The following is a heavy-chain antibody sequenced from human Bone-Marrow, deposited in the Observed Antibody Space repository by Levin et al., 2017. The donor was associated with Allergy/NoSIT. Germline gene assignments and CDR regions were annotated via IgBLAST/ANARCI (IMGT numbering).Heavy chain of an antibody. Sequence: SETLSLTCTVSGGSIMNNNFWAWIRQAPGKGLEWVGSIYNDGSTYYNPSLRSRVTISVDTSKNQFSLKLSSVTAADTAVYYCARQAFYDFWRPFNWFDPWGQGTLVTVSS. CDR3: ARQAFYDFWRPFNWFDP. V-gene: IGHV4-39*01. CDR1: GGSIMNNNF. D-gene: IGHD3-3*01. J-gene: IGHJ5*02. CDR2: IYNDGST.